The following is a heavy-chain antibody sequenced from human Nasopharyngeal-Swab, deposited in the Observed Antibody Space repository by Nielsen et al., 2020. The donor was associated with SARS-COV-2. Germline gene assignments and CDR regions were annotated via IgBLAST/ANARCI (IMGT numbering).Heavy chain of an antibody. Sequence: SETLSLTCTVSGGSISSSSYYWSWIRQPAGKGLEWIGRIYTSGSTNYNPSLKSRVTISVDTSKNQFSLKLSSVTAADTAVYYCAREPSGSYRDYFDYWGQGTLVTVSS. CDR1: GGSISSSSYY. J-gene: IGHJ4*02. D-gene: IGHD1-26*01. V-gene: IGHV4-61*02. CDR3: AREPSGSYRDYFDY. CDR2: IYTSGST.